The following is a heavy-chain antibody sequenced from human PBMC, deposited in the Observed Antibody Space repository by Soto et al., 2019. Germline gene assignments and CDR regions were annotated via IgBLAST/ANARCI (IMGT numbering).Heavy chain of an antibody. J-gene: IGHJ4*02. Sequence: QAQLVESGGGVVQPGRSLRLSCAASGFAFSSYGMHWVRQAPGTGLEGVAVISYDGSLQHYADSVKGRFTISTKNMVLLQMSSLRAEDTAVYYCVSDRGYGHASVPYSWGQGTLVSVSS. V-gene: IGHV3-30*03. CDR1: GFAFSSYG. CDR2: ISYDGSLQ. D-gene: IGHD5-18*01. CDR3: VSDRGYGHASVPYS.